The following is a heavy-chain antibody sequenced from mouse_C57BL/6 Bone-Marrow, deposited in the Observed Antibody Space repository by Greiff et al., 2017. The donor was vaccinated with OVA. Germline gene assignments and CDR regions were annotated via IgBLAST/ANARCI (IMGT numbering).Heavy chain of an antibody. Sequence: DVMLVESGGGLVKPGGSLKLSCAASGFTFSDYGMHWVRQAPEKGLEWVAYISSGSSTIYYADTVQGRFTISRDNAKNTLFLQMTSLRSEDTAMYYCARPTVVATDWYFDVWGTGTTVTVSS. J-gene: IGHJ1*03. CDR3: ARPTVVATDWYFDV. V-gene: IGHV5-17*01. CDR2: ISSGSSTI. CDR1: GFTFSDYG. D-gene: IGHD1-1*01.